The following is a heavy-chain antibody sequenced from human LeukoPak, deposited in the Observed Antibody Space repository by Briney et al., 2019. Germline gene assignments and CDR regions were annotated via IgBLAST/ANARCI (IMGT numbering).Heavy chain of an antibody. CDR1: GYTYTGYC. D-gene: IGHD2-2*01. CDR3: ARSDIVVVPAAISHAFDI. CDR2: INPNSGGT. J-gene: IGHJ3*02. Sequence: ASVKVSCKASGYTYTGYCMHWVRQAPAQGLEWMGWINPNSGGTKYAQKFQGSVNMTRDTYISTAYMELRSLRSDDTAVYYCARSDIVVVPAAISHAFDIWGQGTMVTVSS. V-gene: IGHV1-2*02.